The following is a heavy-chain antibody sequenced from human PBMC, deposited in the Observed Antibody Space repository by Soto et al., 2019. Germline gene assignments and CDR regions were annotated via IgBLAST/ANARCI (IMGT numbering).Heavy chain of an antibody. CDR1: GFTFSSYA. D-gene: IGHD3-22*01. CDR2: ISYDGSNK. CDR3: AREGLDDSSGYYSFDY. V-gene: IGHV3-30-3*01. Sequence: GGSLRLSCAASGFTFSSYAMHWVRQAPGKGLEWVAVISYDGSNKYYADSVKGRFTISRDNSKNTLYLQMNSLRAEDTAVYYCAREGLDDSSGYYSFDYWGQGTLVTVSS. J-gene: IGHJ4*02.